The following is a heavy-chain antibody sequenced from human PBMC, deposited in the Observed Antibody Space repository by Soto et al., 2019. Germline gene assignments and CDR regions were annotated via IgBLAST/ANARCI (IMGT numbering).Heavy chain of an antibody. V-gene: IGHV3-33*01. J-gene: IGHJ4*02. D-gene: IGHD3-10*01. Sequence: QVQLVESGGGVVQPGRSLRLSCAASGFTFSSYGMHWVRQAPGKGLEWVAVIWYDGSNKYYADSVKGRFTISRDNSKNTLYLQMNSLRAEDTAVYYCARAQLLWFGELLSLDYWGQGTLVTVSS. CDR3: ARAQLLWFGELLSLDY. CDR1: GFTFSSYG. CDR2: IWYDGSNK.